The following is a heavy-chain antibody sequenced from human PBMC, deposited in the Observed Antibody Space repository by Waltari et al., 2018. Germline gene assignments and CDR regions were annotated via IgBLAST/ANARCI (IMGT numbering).Heavy chain of an antibody. CDR2: IIPMFGKE. V-gene: IGHV1-69*13. Sequence: QVHLVQSGAEVKKPGSSVTVSCTASGYTFTNYAITWVRQAPGQGLEWMGGIIPMFGKEKYAQKFQGRLTIAADESTSTAYMELRSLTSEDTATYYCARGYAHCNDGGCFSNWLDPWGQGTLVTVSS. CDR1: GYTFTNYA. D-gene: IGHD2-15*01. CDR3: ARGYAHCNDGGCFSNWLDP. J-gene: IGHJ5*02.